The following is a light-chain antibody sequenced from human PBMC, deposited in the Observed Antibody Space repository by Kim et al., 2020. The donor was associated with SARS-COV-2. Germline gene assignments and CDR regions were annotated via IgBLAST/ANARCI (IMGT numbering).Light chain of an antibody. CDR2: QDS. J-gene: IGLJ1*01. Sequence: SYELTQPPSVSVSPGQTASITCSGDKLGDKYACWYQQKPGQSPVLVIYQDSKRPSGIPERFSGSNSGNTATLTISGTQAMDEADYYCQAWDRSKNYVFVT. CDR3: QAWDRSKNYV. CDR1: KLGDKY. V-gene: IGLV3-1*01.